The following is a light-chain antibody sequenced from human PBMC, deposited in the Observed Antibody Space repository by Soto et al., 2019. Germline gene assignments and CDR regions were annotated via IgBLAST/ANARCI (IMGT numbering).Light chain of an antibody. Sequence: DKVITQSPATLSVSQGERATLSCRASQSVSSNLAWYQQKPGQAPRLLIYAASTRATDIPARFSGSGSGTEFTLTISSLQSEDFALYYCQQRSTWPTFGQGTRLEI. CDR3: QQRSTWPT. J-gene: IGKJ5*01. V-gene: IGKV3-15*01. CDR2: AAS. CDR1: QSVSSN.